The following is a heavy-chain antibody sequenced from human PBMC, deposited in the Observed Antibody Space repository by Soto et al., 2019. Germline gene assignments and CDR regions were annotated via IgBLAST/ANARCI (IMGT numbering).Heavy chain of an antibody. J-gene: IGHJ3*02. CDR3: ARGDDYNDGVYASDI. CDR2: IRDKANIYTT. V-gene: IGHV3-72*01. Sequence: EVQMVESGGGLVQPERSLKLPCAASGFIFSDHYMDWARQAPGKGLDGVGRIRDKANIYTTEYAGSVKGRFTISRDDSKNSLYLQMNSLKIEDTAVYYCARGDDYNDGVYASDIWGQGTMVTVSS. CDR1: GFIFSDHY. D-gene: IGHD4-4*01.